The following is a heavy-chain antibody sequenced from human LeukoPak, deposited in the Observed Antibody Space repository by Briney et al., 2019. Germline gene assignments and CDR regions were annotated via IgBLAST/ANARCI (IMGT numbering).Heavy chain of an antibody. CDR3: ARIDTSWFTFDD. D-gene: IGHD2-2*01. Sequence: SETLSLTCTVSGVSISSYYWSWIQQPPGKGLGWIGYISYSGSTNYNPSLKSRVTISVDTPKSQFSLKLSSVTAADTALYYCARIDTSWFTFDDWGQGTLVTVSS. CDR1: GVSISSYY. CDR2: ISYSGST. V-gene: IGHV4-59*01. J-gene: IGHJ4*02.